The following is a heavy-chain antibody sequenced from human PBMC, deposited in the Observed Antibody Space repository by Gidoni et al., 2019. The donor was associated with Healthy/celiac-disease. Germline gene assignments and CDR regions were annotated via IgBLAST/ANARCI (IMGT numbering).Heavy chain of an antibody. J-gene: IGHJ5*02. CDR1: GRSISSSSYS. D-gene: IGHD3-10*01. V-gene: IGHV4-39*01. CDR2: IYYSGIT. CDR3: ARRSKWAPSSGWFDP. Sequence: QLQLPESGPGVVKPSDALSLTCTVSGRSISSSSYSWGCIRQPHGKGLEWIGSIYYSGITYYTPSLKGRVTIDVDTSKNQFSLKLGSVTAADTAVYDCARRSKWAPSSGWFDPWGQGTLVTVSS.